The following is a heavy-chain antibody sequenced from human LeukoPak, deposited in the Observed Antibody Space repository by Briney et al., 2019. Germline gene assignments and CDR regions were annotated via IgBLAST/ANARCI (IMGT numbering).Heavy chain of an antibody. CDR1: GFTFHNYA. Sequence: GGSLRLSSAASGFTFHNYAIHWVRQAPGKGLEWVSLTSGDGITTYFADSVKGRFTISRDNSKSSLFLQMNSLRTGDTALYYCARDHVYGGADYWGQGTLVTVSS. J-gene: IGHJ4*02. CDR2: TSGDGITT. CDR3: ARDHVYGGADY. V-gene: IGHV3-43*02. D-gene: IGHD5/OR15-5a*01.